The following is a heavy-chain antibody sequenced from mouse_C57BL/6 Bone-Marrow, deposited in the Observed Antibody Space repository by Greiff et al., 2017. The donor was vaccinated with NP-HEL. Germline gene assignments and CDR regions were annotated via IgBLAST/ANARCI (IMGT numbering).Heavy chain of an antibody. CDR1: GYTFTDYY. D-gene: IGHD1-1*01. CDR2: INPNNGGT. CDR3: ASYGSSYEMDY. Sequence: EVQLQQSGPELVKPGASVKISCKASGYTFTDYYMNWVKQSHGKSLEWIGDINPNNGGTSYNQKFKGKATLTVDKSSSTAYMELRSLASEDSAVYYCASYGSSYEMDYWGQGTSVTVSS. V-gene: IGHV1-26*01. J-gene: IGHJ4*01.